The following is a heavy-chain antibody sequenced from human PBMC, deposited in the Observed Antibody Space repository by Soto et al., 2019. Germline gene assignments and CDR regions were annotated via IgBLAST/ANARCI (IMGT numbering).Heavy chain of an antibody. CDR3: AKDMAASRWGY. V-gene: IGHV3-9*01. J-gene: IGHJ4*02. Sequence: EVQLVESGGGLVQPGRSLRLSCAASGFTFADYAMHWVLQAPGKGLEWVSGISWNSGTIAYADSVKGRFTISRDNAKNALYLQMNSLRAEDTALYYCAKDMAASRWGYWGQGTLVTVSS. CDR1: GFTFADYA. D-gene: IGHD7-27*01. CDR2: ISWNSGTI.